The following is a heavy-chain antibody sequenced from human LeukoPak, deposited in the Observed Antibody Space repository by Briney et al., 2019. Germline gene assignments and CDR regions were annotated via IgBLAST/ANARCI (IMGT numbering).Heavy chain of an antibody. D-gene: IGHD2-2*01. CDR3: AREYCSSSSCRYFDY. CDR1: GYTFTGYY. Sequence: ASVKVSCKASGYTFTGYYMHWVRQAPGQGLEWMGRINPNSGGTNYAQKVQGRVTMTTDTSTSTAYMELRSLRSDDTAVYYCAREYCSSSSCRYFDYWGQGTLVTVSS. J-gene: IGHJ4*02. CDR2: INPNSGGT. V-gene: IGHV1-2*06.